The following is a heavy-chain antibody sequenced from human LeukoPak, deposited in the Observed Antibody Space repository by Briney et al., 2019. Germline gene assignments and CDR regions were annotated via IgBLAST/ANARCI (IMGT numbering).Heavy chain of an antibody. CDR3: AGGSSGSLDWFDP. D-gene: IGHD3-22*01. V-gene: IGHV4-4*02. Sequence: WETLSLTCAVSGGSISSTNWWSWVRQPPGKGLKGIGEIYHSGSTNYNPSLESRVTISVDKSKNQFSLQLNSVTPDDTAVYYCAGGSSGSLDWFDPWAQGTLVTVSS. CDR1: GGSISSTNW. J-gene: IGHJ5*02. CDR2: IYHSGST.